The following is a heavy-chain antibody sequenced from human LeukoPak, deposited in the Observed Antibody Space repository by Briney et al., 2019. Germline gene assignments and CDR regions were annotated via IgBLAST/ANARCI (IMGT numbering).Heavy chain of an antibody. D-gene: IGHD3-10*01. CDR3: AREGWFGDVNDNWFDP. CDR1: GFPFSSYS. CDR2: ISSSSSYI. V-gene: IGHV3-21*01. Sequence: GGSLSLSCAASGFPFSSYSMNWVRQAPGKGLEWVSSISSSSSYIYYADSVKGRFTISRDNAKNSLYLQMNSLRAEDTAVYYCAREGWFGDVNDNWFDPWGQGTLVTVSS. J-gene: IGHJ5*02.